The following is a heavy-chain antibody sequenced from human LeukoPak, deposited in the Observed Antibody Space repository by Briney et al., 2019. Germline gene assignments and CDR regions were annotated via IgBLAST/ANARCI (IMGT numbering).Heavy chain of an antibody. CDR3: ARDSAAAGIVDY. V-gene: IGHV4-30-4*01. CDR2: IYYSGST. Sequence: SETLSLTCTVSGGSISSGDYYWSWIRQPPGKGLEWIGYIYYSGSTYYNPSLKSRVIISVDTSKNQFSLKLSSVTAADTAVYYCARDSAAAGIVDYWGQGTLVTVSS. D-gene: IGHD6-13*01. CDR1: GGSISSGDYY. J-gene: IGHJ4*02.